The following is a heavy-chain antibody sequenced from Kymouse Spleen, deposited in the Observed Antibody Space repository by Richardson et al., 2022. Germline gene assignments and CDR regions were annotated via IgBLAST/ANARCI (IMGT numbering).Heavy chain of an antibody. V-gene: IGHV3-15*01. D-gene: IGHD3-10*01. J-gene: IGHJ6*02. CDR3: TTVGSGSYYYYYYYYGMDV. CDR2: IKSKTDGGTT. CDR1: GFTFSNAW. Sequence: EVQLVESGGGLVKPGGSLRLSCAASGFTFSNAWMSWVRQAPGKGLEWVGRIKSKTDGGTTDYAAPVKGRFTISRDDSKNTLYLQMNSLKTEDTAVYYCTTVGSGSYYYYYYYYGMDVWGQGTTVTVSS.